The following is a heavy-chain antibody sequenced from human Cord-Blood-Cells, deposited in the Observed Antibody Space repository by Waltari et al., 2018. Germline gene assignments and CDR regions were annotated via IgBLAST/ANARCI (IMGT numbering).Heavy chain of an antibody. V-gene: IGHV3-15*01. J-gene: IGHJ3*02. CDR3: TTDIVVPAANAFDI. Sequence: EVQLVESGGGLVKPGGSIRLSCAASGFTFSNAWMSWVRQGPGKGLEWVGRIKSKTDGGTTDYAAPVKGRFTISRDDSKNTLYLQMNSLKTEDTAVYYCTTDIVVPAANAFDIWGQGTMVTVSS. CDR2: IKSKTDGGTT. D-gene: IGHD2-2*01. CDR1: GFTFSNAW.